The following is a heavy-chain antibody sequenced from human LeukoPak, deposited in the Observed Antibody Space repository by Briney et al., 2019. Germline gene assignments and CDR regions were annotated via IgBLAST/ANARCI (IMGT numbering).Heavy chain of an antibody. CDR1: GFTFSNYW. J-gene: IGHJ4*02. CDR3: ARVEGNIVTTTEGYFDY. D-gene: IGHD5-12*01. CDR2: IKQDGSEK. Sequence: GGSLRLSCAASGFTFSNYWMTWVRQAPGKGLECVADIKQDGSEKYYVDSVKGRFTISRDNAENSLYLQMNSLRAEDTAVYYCARVEGNIVTTTEGYFDYWGQGTLVTVSS. V-gene: IGHV3-7*01.